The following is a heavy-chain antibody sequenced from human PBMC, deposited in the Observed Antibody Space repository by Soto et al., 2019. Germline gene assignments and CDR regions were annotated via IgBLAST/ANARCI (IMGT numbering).Heavy chain of an antibody. J-gene: IGHJ4*02. CDR2: ITGNGGST. CDR3: AKLRAKSHIAVPFDY. V-gene: IGHV3-23*01. Sequence: EVQLLESGGGLAQPGGSLRLSCATSGFTFSNFAMSWVRQAPGKGLEWVSAITGNGGSTYFADSVKGRFTISRDNSKNTLYLQMNSLPAEDTAIYFCAKLRAKSHIAVPFDYWGQGSLVTVSS. D-gene: IGHD6-19*01. CDR1: GFTFSNFA.